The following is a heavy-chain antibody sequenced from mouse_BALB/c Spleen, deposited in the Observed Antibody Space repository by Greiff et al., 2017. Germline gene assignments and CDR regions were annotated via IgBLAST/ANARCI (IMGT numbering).Heavy chain of an antibody. D-gene: IGHD2-3*01. Sequence: EVKLMESGGGLVQPGGSLRLSCATSGFTFSDFYMEWVRQPPGKRLEWIAASRNKANDYTTEYSASVKGRFIVSRDTSQSILYLQMNALRAEDTAIYYCARDAGDGYPYWYFDVWGAGTTVTVSS. CDR1: GFTFSDFY. CDR3: ARDAGDGYPYWYFDV. CDR2: SRNKANDYTT. V-gene: IGHV7-1*02. J-gene: IGHJ1*01.